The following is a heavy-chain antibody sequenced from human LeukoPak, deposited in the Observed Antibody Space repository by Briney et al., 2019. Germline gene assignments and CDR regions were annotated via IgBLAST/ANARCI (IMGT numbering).Heavy chain of an antibody. V-gene: IGHV3-30-3*01. J-gene: IGHJ4*02. CDR2: ISYDGSNK. CDR1: GFTFSSYA. CDR3: AGSGWYGRDYFDY. Sequence: GRSLRLSCAASGFTFSSYAMHWVRQALGKGLEWVAVISYDGSNKYYADSVKGRFTISRDNSKNTLYLQMNGLRAEDTAVYYCAGSGWYGRDYFDYWGQGTLVTVSS. D-gene: IGHD6-19*01.